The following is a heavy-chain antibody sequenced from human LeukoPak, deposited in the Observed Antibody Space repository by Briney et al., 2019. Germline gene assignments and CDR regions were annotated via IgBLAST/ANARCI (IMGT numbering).Heavy chain of an antibody. CDR3: ARPYCSSTNCYTEAFDI. CDR1: GYSFTSYW. J-gene: IGHJ3*02. CDR2: IYPGDSDT. Sequence: GESLKISCKGSGYSFTSYWIGWVRQMPGKGLEWMGIIYPGDSDTRYSPSFQGQVTISADKSISTAYLQWSSLKASDTAMYYCARPYCSSTNCYTEAFDIWGQGTMVTVSS. D-gene: IGHD2-2*02. V-gene: IGHV5-51*01.